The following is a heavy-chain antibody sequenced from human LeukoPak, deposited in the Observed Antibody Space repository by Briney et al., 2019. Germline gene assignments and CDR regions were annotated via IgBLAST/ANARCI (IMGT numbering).Heavy chain of an antibody. V-gene: IGHV4-39*02. D-gene: IGHD2-15*01. Sequence: PSETLSLTCTVSGGSISSSSSYWGWIRQPPGKGLEWIGSIYYSGSTYYNPSLKSRVTISVDTSKNQFSLKLSSVTAADTAVYYCVREGRSISVWCSGGSCYDFDYWGQGTLVTVSS. CDR1: GGSISSSSSY. CDR2: IYYSGST. J-gene: IGHJ4*02. CDR3: VREGRSISVWCSGGSCYDFDY.